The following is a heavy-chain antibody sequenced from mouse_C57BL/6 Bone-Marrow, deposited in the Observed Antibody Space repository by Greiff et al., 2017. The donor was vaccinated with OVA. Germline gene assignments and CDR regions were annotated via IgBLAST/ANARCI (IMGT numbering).Heavy chain of an antibody. CDR2: IDPEDGET. Sequence: EVQLQESGAELVKPGASVKLSCTASGFNIKDYYMHWVKQRTEQGLEWIGRIDPEDGETKYAPKFQGKATITADTSSSTAYMGLHSLTSEDSAVYFCARRRAWDWFAYWGQGTLVTVSA. V-gene: IGHV14-2*01. D-gene: IGHD4-1*01. CDR1: GFNIKDYY. J-gene: IGHJ3*01. CDR3: ARRRAWDWFAY.